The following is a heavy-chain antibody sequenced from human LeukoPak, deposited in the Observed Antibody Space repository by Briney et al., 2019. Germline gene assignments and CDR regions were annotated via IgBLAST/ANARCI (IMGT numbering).Heavy chain of an antibody. V-gene: IGHV5-51*01. D-gene: IGHD3-16*01. Sequence: LGAALEISCKGSGFTFNSYSFAWVRQLPGKGLEWMGVIYAGDSSTTYSPSFQGQVTISVDKSISTAYLQWSSLKASDSAIYYCARHSCYDSWGQGILVTVSS. CDR3: ARHSCYDS. J-gene: IGHJ4*02. CDR1: GFTFNSYS. CDR2: IYAGDSST.